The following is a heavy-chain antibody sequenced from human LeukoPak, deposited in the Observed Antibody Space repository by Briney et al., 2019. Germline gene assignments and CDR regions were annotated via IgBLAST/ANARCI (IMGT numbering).Heavy chain of an antibody. CDR3: ARVTGDSSGYYYFDY. CDR2: IYYSGST. D-gene: IGHD3-22*01. V-gene: IGHV4-30-4*08. Sequence: SETLSLTCTVSGDSISSGDYYWSWIRQPPGKGLEWTAYIYYSGSTYYNPSLKSRVTMSVDASKNQFSLKLSSVTAADTAVYYCARVTGDSSGYYYFDYWGQGTLVTVSS. CDR1: GDSISSGDYY. J-gene: IGHJ4*02.